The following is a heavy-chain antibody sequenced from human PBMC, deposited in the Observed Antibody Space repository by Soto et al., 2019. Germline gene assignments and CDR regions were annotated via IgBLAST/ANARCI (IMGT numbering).Heavy chain of an antibody. CDR2: ISHGGTT. CDR1: DGSISTSNW. D-gene: IGHD3-22*01. Sequence: SETLSLTCAVSDGSISTSNWWTWVRQPPGKGLEWIGEISHGGTTNSNPSLKSRVTMSVDKSKNQFSLNLTSVTAPDTAIYYCARRDFYGSSGYYGYWGQGSLVTVSS. V-gene: IGHV4-4*02. CDR3: ARRDFYGSSGYYGY. J-gene: IGHJ4*02.